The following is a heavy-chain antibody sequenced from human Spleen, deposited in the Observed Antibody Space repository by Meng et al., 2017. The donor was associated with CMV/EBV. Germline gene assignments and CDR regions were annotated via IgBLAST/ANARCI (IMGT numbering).Heavy chain of an antibody. CDR1: GYTFTSYG. Sequence: QVQLVQSGAEVKKPGASVKVSCKASGYTFTSYGMSWLRQAPGQGLEWMGCISAYNGNTIYAQKVHGRVTMTTDASTNTAYLELRCLRSDDTAVYYCARDQQLIPAEYFQHWGPGTLVTVSS. CDR2: ISAYNGNT. J-gene: IGHJ1*01. CDR3: ARDQQLIPAEYFQH. V-gene: IGHV1-18*01. D-gene: IGHD6-13*01.